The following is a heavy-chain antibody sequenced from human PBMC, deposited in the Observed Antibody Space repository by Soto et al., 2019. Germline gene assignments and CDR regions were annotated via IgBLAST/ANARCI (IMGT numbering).Heavy chain of an antibody. CDR2: ISRGGTNT. CDR1: GFTFSNYW. J-gene: IGHJ4*01. Sequence: GGSLRLSSMASGFTFSNYWMHWVRQAPGKGLVWVSRISRGGTNTNYADSVKGRFTISRDNSKNTVYLQMNSLRAEDTAVYYCAKAFGTYYFDYWGQGTVVTVSS. D-gene: IGHD3-10*01. CDR3: AKAFGTYYFDY. V-gene: IGHV3-74*01.